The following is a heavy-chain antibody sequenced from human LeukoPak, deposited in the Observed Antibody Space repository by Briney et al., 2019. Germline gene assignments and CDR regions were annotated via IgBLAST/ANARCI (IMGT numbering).Heavy chain of an antibody. CDR2: IKQDGSEK. Sequence: GGSLRLSCAASGFTFNSYWMSWVRQAPGKGLEWVANIKQDGSEKYYVDSVKGRFTISRDNAKNSLYLQMNSLRAEDTAVYYCARDRAAFGIVVATFDAFDIWGQGTMVTVSS. CDR1: GFTFNSYW. CDR3: ARDRAAFGIVVATFDAFDI. J-gene: IGHJ3*02. V-gene: IGHV3-7*01. D-gene: IGHD3-22*01.